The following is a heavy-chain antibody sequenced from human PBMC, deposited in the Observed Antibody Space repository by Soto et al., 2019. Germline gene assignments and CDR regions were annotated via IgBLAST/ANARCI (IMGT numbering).Heavy chain of an antibody. CDR1: GYTFTGYY. V-gene: IGHV1-2*02. D-gene: IGHD2-8*02. Sequence: ASVKVSCKASGYTFTGYYMHWVRQAPGQGLEWMGWINPNSGGTNYAQKFQGRVTMTRDTSIRTAYMELSRLRSDDTAVYYCASVLTFWSGMDVWGQGTTVTVSS. J-gene: IGHJ6*02. CDR2: INPNSGGT. CDR3: ASVLTFWSGMDV.